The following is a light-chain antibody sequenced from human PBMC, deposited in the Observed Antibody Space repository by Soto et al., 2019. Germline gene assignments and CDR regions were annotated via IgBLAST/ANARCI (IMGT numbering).Light chain of an antibody. V-gene: IGKV3-20*01. J-gene: IGKJ1*01. CDR2: GAS. CDR3: QQYGSSPCT. Sequence: EIVLTQSPGTLSLSPGERATLSCRASQSVSSSYLAWYQQKPGQAPRPLIYGASSRAIGIPDRFSGSGSGTDFTLTISRLEPEDFAVYYCQQYGSSPCTFGQGTKV. CDR1: QSVSSSY.